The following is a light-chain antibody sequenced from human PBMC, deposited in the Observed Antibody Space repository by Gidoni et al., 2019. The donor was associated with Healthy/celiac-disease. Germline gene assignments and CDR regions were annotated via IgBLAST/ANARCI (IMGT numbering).Light chain of an antibody. V-gene: IGKV1-5*03. CDR3: QQYDSYPWT. CDR1: QSISSW. CDR2: KTS. Sequence: DIQMTQSPSTLSASVRDRVTITCRARQSISSWLAWYQQKPGKAPKLLIYKTSSLESGVPSRFSGSGSGTEFTLTISRLQPDDFATYYCQQYDSYPWTFGQXTKVEIK. J-gene: IGKJ1*01.